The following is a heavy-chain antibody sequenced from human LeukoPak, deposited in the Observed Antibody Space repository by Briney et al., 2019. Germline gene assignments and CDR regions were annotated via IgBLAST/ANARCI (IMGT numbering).Heavy chain of an antibody. D-gene: IGHD3-10*01. J-gene: IGHJ5*02. CDR3: ARANSITDNWFDP. V-gene: IGHV3-53*01. Sequence: GGSLRLSCAASGFTFSSYAMSWVRQAPGKGLEWVSVIYSGGSTYYADSVKGRFTISRDNSKNTLYLQMNSLRAEDTAVYYCARANSITDNWFDPWGQGTLVTVSS. CDR1: GFTFSSYA. CDR2: IYSGGST.